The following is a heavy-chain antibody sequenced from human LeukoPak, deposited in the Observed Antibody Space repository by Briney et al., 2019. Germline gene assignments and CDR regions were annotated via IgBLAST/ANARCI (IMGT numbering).Heavy chain of an antibody. V-gene: IGHV1-2*02. D-gene: IGHD6-6*01. J-gene: IGHJ4*02. CDR3: ARDPFKYSSYEFDY. CDR2: INPSSGGT. Sequence: VKVSCKASGYTFTGYYMHWVRQAPGQGLEWMGWINPSSGGTNYAQKFQGRVTMTRDTSISTAYMELSRLRSDDTAVYYCARDPFKYSSYEFDYWGQGTLVTVSS. CDR1: GYTFTGYY.